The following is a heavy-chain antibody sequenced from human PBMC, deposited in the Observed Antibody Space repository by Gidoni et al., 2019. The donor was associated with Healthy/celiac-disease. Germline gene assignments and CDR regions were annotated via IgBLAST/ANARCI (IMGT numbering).Heavy chain of an antibody. CDR3: ADNSGYDYELRTPFDY. J-gene: IGHJ4*02. CDR2: ISGSGGST. CDR1: GFTFSSYA. Sequence: EVQLLESGGGLVQPGGSLRLSCAASGFTFSSYAMSWVRQAPGKGLEGVSAISGSGGSTYYADSVKGRFTISRDNSKNTLYLQMNSLRAEDTAVYYCADNSGYDYELRTPFDYWGQGTLVTVSS. V-gene: IGHV3-23*01. D-gene: IGHD5-12*01.